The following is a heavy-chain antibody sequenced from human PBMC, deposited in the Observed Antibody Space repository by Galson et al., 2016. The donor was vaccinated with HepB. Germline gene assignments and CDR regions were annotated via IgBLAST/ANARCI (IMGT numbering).Heavy chain of an antibody. Sequence: SLRLSCAASGVTVSNNFMSWVRQAPGKGLEWVALIFSGGRTHYADSVKGRFTISRDASTNTLYPQMNSLRAEDTAVYYCARDYIYGEGDSWGQGTLVTVSS. CDR2: IFSGGRT. CDR1: GVTVSNNF. J-gene: IGHJ5*01. CDR3: ARDYIYGEGDS. D-gene: IGHD4-17*01. V-gene: IGHV3-53*01.